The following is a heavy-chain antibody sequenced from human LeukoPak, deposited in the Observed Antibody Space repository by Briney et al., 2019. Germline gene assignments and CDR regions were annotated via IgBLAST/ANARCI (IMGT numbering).Heavy chain of an antibody. V-gene: IGHV4-59*01. CDR1: GGSISGYY. CDR2: IYYSGST. CDR3: ARVGYSYGTPAYYFDY. D-gene: IGHD5-18*01. Sequence: PSETLSLTCTVSGGSISGYYWSWIRQPPGKGLEWIGYIYYSGSTNYNPSLKSRVTISVDTSKSQFFLKLSSVTAADTAVYYCARVGYSYGTPAYYFDYWGQGTLVTVSS. J-gene: IGHJ4*02.